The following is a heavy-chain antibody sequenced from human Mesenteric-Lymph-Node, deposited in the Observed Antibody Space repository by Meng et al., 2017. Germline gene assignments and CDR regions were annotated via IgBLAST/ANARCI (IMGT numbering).Heavy chain of an antibody. CDR2: ISYDGSTK. V-gene: IGHV3-30*07. D-gene: IGHD3-10*01. J-gene: IGHJ6*02. Sequence: GESLKISCAASGFTFSSFAMHWVRQTPGKGLEWVAIISYDGSTKYYADSVKGRFTISRDNSKNSLYLQMNSLRAEDTAVYYCARDRGSYYYYGMDVWGQGVTVVASS. CDR3: ARDRGSYYYYGMDV. CDR1: GFTFSSFA.